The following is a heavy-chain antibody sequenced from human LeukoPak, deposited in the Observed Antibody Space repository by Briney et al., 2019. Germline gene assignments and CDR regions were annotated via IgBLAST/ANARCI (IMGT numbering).Heavy chain of an antibody. D-gene: IGHD1-26*01. CDR1: GYTFSNFG. Sequence: ASVKVSCKTSGYTFSNFGINWVRQAPGQGLEWMGWISGNNDNPNYGQKFQGRFTVTTDSSTSTAYMELRNLTFDDTTVYYCASDGTSADDYWGQGTLVTVSS. J-gene: IGHJ4*02. CDR3: ASDGTSADDY. CDR2: ISGNNDNP. V-gene: IGHV1-18*01.